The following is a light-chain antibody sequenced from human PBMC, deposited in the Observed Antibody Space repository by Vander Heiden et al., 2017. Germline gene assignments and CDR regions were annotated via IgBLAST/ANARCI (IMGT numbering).Light chain of an antibody. V-gene: IGKV3-11*01. CDR1: QSVGNW. CDR2: DIS. Sequence: EIVLTQSPATLSLSPGERATLSCRASQSVGNWLAWFQQKRGQAPRLLIYDISNRATGIPARFSRSGSGTDFTLTISSLEPEDFAVYYCQQRTNPYTFGQGTRLEIK. CDR3: QQRTNPYT. J-gene: IGKJ2*01.